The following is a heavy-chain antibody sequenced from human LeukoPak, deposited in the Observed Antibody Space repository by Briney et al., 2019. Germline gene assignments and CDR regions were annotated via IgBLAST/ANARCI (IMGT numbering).Heavy chain of an antibody. Sequence: KPSETLSLTCAVYGGSFSGYYWSWIRQPPGKGLEWIGEINHSGSTNYNPSLKSRVTISVDTSKNQFSLKLSSVTAADTAVYYCARDGIEVAGTGYFDYWDHGTLVTVSS. V-gene: IGHV4-34*01. CDR1: GGSFSGYY. J-gene: IGHJ4*01. CDR3: ARDGIEVAGTGYFDY. CDR2: INHSGST. D-gene: IGHD6-13*01.